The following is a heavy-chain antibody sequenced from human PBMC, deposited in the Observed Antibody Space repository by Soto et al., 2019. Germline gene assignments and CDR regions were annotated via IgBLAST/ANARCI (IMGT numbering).Heavy chain of an antibody. CDR2: INTYNGMT. D-gene: IGHD4-4*01. CDR3: AKSPRGEMATV. J-gene: IGHJ4*02. CDR1: GYTFINYH. V-gene: IGHV1-18*01. Sequence: QVQLVQSGGEVKKPGASVTGSCKASGYTFINYHITWVRQAPGQGLDWMAWINTYNGMTDYAQRFQGRVIMTRDTSTSTAYMELGILESDDTAVYFCAKSPRGEMATVWGQGTMVTVSS.